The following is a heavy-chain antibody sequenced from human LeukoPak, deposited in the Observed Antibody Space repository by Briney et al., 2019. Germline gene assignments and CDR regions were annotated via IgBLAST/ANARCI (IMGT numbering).Heavy chain of an antibody. CDR2: IYYSGST. V-gene: IGHV4-59*01. Sequence: SETLSLTCAVYGGSFSGYYWSWIRQPPGKGLEWIGYIYYSGSTNYNPSLKSRVTISVDTSKNQFSLKLSSVTAADTAVYYCASTLYYYDSSGYYPDYYYYGMDVWGQGTTVTVSS. CDR3: ASTLYYYDSSGYYPDYYYYGMDV. CDR1: GGSFSGYY. J-gene: IGHJ6*02. D-gene: IGHD3-22*01.